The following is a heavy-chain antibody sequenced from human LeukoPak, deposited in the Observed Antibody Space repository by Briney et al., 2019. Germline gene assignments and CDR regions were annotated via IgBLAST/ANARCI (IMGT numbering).Heavy chain of an antibody. CDR1: GYSFTSYW. CDR3: ARRSVTSPYYYYYYMDV. J-gene: IGHJ6*03. CDR2: IYPGDSDT. D-gene: IGHD4-17*01. V-gene: IGHV5-51*01. Sequence: GESLKISCKGSGYSFTSYWIGWVRQMPGKGLEWMGIIYPGDSDTRYSPSFQGQVTISADKSISTAYLQWSSLKASDTAMYYCARRSVTSPYYYYYYMDVWGKGTTVTVSS.